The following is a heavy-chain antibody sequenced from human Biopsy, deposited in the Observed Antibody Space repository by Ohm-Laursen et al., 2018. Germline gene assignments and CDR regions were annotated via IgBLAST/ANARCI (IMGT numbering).Heavy chain of an antibody. Sequence: SLRLSCAASGFNFNHYAMQWVRQVPGKGLEWVSSISWSNDNIHYADSVKGRFTISRDNAKNSLYLQMDSLTTEDTALYYCVRGYSSSWSGYLDHWGQGTLVTVSP. V-gene: IGHV3-9*01. CDR3: VRGYSSSWSGYLDH. D-gene: IGHD3-3*01. CDR2: ISWSNDNI. J-gene: IGHJ4*02. CDR1: GFNFNHYA.